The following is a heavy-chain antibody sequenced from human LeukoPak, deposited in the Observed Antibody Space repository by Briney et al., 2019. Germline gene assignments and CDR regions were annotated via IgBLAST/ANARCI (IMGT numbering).Heavy chain of an antibody. V-gene: IGHV3-23*01. D-gene: IGHD2-2*01. Sequence: PGGSLRLSCAASGFTFSSCAMSWVRQAPGKGLEWVTGISGSGDSTYHADSVRGRFAISRDNSKNTLYLQMNSLRAEDTAVYYCAKGPSGIVVVPGDYWGQGTLVTVSS. CDR3: AKGPSGIVVVPGDY. J-gene: IGHJ4*02. CDR1: GFTFSSCA. CDR2: ISGSGDST.